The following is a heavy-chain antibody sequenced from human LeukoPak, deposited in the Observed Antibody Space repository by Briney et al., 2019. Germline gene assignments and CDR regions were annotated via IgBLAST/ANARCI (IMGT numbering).Heavy chain of an antibody. CDR2: ISAYNDNT. CDR3: ARGRVDYYDSSGWDRGYYFDY. Sequence: ASVKVSCKASGYTFTSYGITWVRQAPGQGLEWMGWISAYNDNTNYAQKLQGRVTMTTDTSTNTAYMELRSLRSDDTAVYYCARGRVDYYDSSGWDRGYYFDYWGQGTLVTVSS. CDR1: GYTFTSYG. J-gene: IGHJ4*02. V-gene: IGHV1-18*01. D-gene: IGHD3-22*01.